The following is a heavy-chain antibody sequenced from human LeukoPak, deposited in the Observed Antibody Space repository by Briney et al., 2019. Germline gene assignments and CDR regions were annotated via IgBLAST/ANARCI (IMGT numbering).Heavy chain of an antibody. D-gene: IGHD1-26*01. CDR3: AKDELPNPYYYYYGMDV. Sequence: PGGSLRLSRAASGFTFSSYAMSWVRQAPGKGLEWVSAISGSGGSTYYADSVKGRFTISRDNSRNTLYLQMNSLRAEDTAVYYCAKDELPNPYYYYYGMDVWGQGTTVTVSS. J-gene: IGHJ6*02. V-gene: IGHV3-23*01. CDR2: ISGSGGST. CDR1: GFTFSSYA.